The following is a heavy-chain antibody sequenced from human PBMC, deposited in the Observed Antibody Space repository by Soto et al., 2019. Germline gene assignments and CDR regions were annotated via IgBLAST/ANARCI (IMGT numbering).Heavy chain of an antibody. Sequence: SETLSLTCTVSGGSISSCYWSWIRQPPGKGLEWIGYIYYSGSTNYNPSLKSRVTISVDTSKNQFSLKLSSVTAADTAVYYCARTLAVAGLYYFDYWGQGTLVTVSS. CDR3: ARTLAVAGLYYFDY. CDR2: IYYSGST. V-gene: IGHV4-59*01. J-gene: IGHJ4*02. CDR1: GGSISSCY. D-gene: IGHD6-19*01.